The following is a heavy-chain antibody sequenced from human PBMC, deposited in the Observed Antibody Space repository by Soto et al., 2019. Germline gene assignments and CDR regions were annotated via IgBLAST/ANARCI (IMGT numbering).Heavy chain of an antibody. V-gene: IGHV3-48*03. D-gene: IGHD3-10*01. CDR3: VGASGVNPVDD. J-gene: IGHJ4*02. CDR2: ISSAGSAT. Sequence: GGSLRLSCATSGFTFSSFEMNWVRQAPGKGLEWVSYISSAGSATFYADSVKGRFTISRDNAKNSLFLQMNSLSAEDTALYYCVGASGVNPVDDWGQVTLVPVSS. CDR1: GFTFSSFE.